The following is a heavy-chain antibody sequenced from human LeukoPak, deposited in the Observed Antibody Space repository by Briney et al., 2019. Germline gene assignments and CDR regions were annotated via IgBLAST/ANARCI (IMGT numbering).Heavy chain of an antibody. V-gene: IGHV3-23*01. CDR1: GFTFSNYV. J-gene: IGHJ6*02. CDR3: VKDQGAYYGSEYYFGMDV. CDR2: ISGSGGST. Sequence: GGSLRLSCAASGFTFSNYVMSWVRQAPGKGLQWVSDISGSGGSTYYADSVKGRFTISRDTSKSTLYLPMNSLRAEDTAVYYCVKDQGAYYGSEYYFGMDVWGQGTTVTVSS. D-gene: IGHD3-10*01.